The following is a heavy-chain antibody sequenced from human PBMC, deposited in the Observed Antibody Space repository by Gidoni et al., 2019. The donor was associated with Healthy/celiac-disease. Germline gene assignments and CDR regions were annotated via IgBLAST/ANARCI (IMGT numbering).Heavy chain of an antibody. V-gene: IGHV2-70*04. CDR2: IDWDDDK. D-gene: IGHD4-17*01. CDR3: ARAPTTDDAFDI. CDR1: GCSLSTSGMR. Sequence: VTLKESGPALVKPTQTLTLTCTFSGCSLSTSGMRVSWLRQPPGKALEWLARIDWDDDKFYSTSLKPRLTVSTDTSKTQVVLTMTTMDPVDTATYYCARAPTTDDAFDIWGQGTMVTVSS. J-gene: IGHJ3*02.